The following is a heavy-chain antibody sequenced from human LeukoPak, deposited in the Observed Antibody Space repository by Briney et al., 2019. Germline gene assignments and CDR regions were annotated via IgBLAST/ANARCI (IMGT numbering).Heavy chain of an antibody. CDR3: ARDNEWLVQD. CDR1: GGSLSSGSYY. D-gene: IGHD6-19*01. Sequence: PSETLSLTCTVSGGSLSSGSYYWSWLRQPAGKGLEWIGRIYTSGSTNYNPSLKSRVTISVDTSKNQFSLKLSSVTAADTAVYYCARDNEWLVQDWGQGTLVTVPS. V-gene: IGHV4-61*02. J-gene: IGHJ4*02. CDR2: IYTSGST.